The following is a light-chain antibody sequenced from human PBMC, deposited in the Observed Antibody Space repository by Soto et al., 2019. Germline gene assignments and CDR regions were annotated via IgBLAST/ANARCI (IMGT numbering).Light chain of an antibody. CDR2: DAS. CDR3: HYYADSPYT. J-gene: IGKJ2*01. CDR1: QSISGRY. V-gene: IGKV3-20*01. Sequence: ETVLTQSPGTLSLSPGERASLSCRASQSISGRYLAWYQQKPGQAPRLLIYDASSRATGIPDRFSGSGSGTDFILTISRLEPEDFAVYYCHYYADSPYTFGQGTRLEI.